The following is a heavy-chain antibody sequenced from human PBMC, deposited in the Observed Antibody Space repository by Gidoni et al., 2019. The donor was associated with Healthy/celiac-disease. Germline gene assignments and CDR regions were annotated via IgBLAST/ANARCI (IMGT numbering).Heavy chain of an antibody. Sequence: EVQLVESGGGLVQPGGSLRLSCAASGFTFSSYEMNWVRQAPGTGLEWVSYISSSGSTIYYADSVKGRFTISRDNAKNSLYLQMNSLRAEDTAVYYCAREPSSYGDQGWGMDVWGQGTTVTVSS. CDR2: ISSSGSTI. V-gene: IGHV3-48*03. CDR1: GFTFSSYE. CDR3: AREPSSYGDQGWGMDV. J-gene: IGHJ6*02. D-gene: IGHD4-17*01.